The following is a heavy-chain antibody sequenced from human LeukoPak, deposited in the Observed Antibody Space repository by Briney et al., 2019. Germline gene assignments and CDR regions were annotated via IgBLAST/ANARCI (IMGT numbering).Heavy chain of an antibody. CDR1: GYSFTSYW. Sequence: GESLKISCKGSGYSFTSYWIGWVRQMPGKGLECMGIIYPGDSDTRYSPSFQGQVTISADKSISTAYLQWSSLKASDTAMYYCARLPVRGYYGSGSSNDYWGQGTLVTVSS. CDR2: IYPGDSDT. CDR3: ARLPVRGYYGSGSSNDY. J-gene: IGHJ4*02. V-gene: IGHV5-51*01. D-gene: IGHD3-10*01.